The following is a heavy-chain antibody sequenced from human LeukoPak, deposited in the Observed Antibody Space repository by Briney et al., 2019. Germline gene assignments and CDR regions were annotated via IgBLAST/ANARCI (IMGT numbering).Heavy chain of an antibody. J-gene: IGHJ5*02. CDR3: ARVRLGITIFGGDWFDP. CDR2: ISTDGSST. D-gene: IGHD3-3*01. CDR1: GFTFSSYW. V-gene: IGHV3-74*01. Sequence: GGSLRLSCVASGFTFSSYWMHWVRQAPGKGLVWVSRISTDGSSTTYADSVKGRFTISRDNAKNTLYLQMNSLRAEDTAVYYCARVRLGITIFGGDWFDPWGQGTLVTVSS.